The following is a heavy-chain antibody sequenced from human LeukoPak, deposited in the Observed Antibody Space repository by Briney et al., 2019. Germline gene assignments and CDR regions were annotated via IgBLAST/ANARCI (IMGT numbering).Heavy chain of an antibody. CDR2: IYPGDSDT. CDR3: ARRVYYGSSVKYYFDY. V-gene: IGHV5-51*01. Sequence: GESLKISCKGSGYSFTSYWIGWVRQMPGKGLEWMGIIYPGDSDTRYSPSFQGQVTISADKSISTAYLQWSSLKASDTAMYYCARRVYYGSSVKYYFDYWGQETLVTVSS. CDR1: GYSFTSYW. D-gene: IGHD3-10*01. J-gene: IGHJ4*02.